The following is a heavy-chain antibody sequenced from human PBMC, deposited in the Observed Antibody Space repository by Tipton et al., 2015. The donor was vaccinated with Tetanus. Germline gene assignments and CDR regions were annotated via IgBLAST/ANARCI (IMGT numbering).Heavy chain of an antibody. CDR3: ARDHGITWGGMGYYYGMDV. CDR2: IYYSGST. CDR1: GGSLFSGSFY. Sequence: TLSLTCSVSGGSLFSGSFYWAWVRQPPGKGLESIGYIYYSGSTYYNPSLKSRVTISVDTSKNQFSLRLSSVTAADTAVYYCARDHGITWGGMGYYYGMDVWGQGITVTVSS. J-gene: IGHJ6*02. V-gene: IGHV4-30-4*08. D-gene: IGHD3-16*01.